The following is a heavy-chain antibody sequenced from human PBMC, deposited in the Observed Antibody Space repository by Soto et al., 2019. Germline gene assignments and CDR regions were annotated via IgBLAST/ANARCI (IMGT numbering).Heavy chain of an antibody. D-gene: IGHD3-22*01. J-gene: IGHJ4*02. V-gene: IGHV1-69*01. CDR3: ARGWGYDSNDYYYAY. CDR1: GGTFSRHA. Sequence: QVQLVQSGAEVRKPGSSVKVSCKASGGTFSRHAISWVRQAPGQGLEWMGGIIPIFGTANHAQKVQGRVTIIADESTSTVYMELRSLRSEDTAMYYCARGWGYDSNDYYYAYWGQGTLVIVSS. CDR2: IIPIFGTA.